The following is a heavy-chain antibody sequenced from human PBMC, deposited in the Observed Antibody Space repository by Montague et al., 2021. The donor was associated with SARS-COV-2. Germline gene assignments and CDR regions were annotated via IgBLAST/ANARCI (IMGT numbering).Heavy chain of an antibody. D-gene: IGHD3-9*01. CDR2: SDWDDDK. V-gene: IGHV2-70*11. CDR3: ARTYYDILTGRDYGMDV. J-gene: IGHJ6*02. Sequence: PALVKTTQTLTLTCTFSGFSLSTSGMGVSWIRQPPGKALEWLARSDWDDDKYYSTSLKTRLTISKDTSKNQVVLTMTNMDPVDTATYYCARTYYDILTGRDYGMDVWGQGTTVTVSS. CDR1: GFSLSTSGMG.